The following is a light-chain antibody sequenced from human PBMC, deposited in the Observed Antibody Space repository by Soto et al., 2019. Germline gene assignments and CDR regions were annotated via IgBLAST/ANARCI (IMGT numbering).Light chain of an antibody. V-gene: IGLV4-69*01. CDR2: VDFDGSH. CDR1: SGHRSFA. CDR3: QTWTTGIVV. J-gene: IGLJ3*02. Sequence: QSVLTQSPSASASLGASVTLTCTLSSGHRSFAIAWHQKHPEKGPRYLMKVDFDGSHTKGDGVPDRFSGSSSGAERYLIISSLQSDDEADYYCQTWTTGIVVFGDGTKLTVL.